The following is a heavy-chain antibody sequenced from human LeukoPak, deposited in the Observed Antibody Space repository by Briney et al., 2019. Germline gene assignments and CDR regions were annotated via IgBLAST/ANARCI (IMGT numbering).Heavy chain of an antibody. CDR2: ISGDADVT. D-gene: IGHD2-8*01. V-gene: IGHV3-23*01. CDR1: GFSFSDSV. Sequence: PGGSLRLSCVASGFSFSDSVMSWVRQAPGKGLDWLSAISGDADVTYYAASVKGRFTISRDNSWNTVYLQMNSLRAEDTATYYCAKVGYCSNNCFRTHDYWGQGALVTVSS. J-gene: IGHJ4*02. CDR3: AKVGYCSNNCFRTHDY.